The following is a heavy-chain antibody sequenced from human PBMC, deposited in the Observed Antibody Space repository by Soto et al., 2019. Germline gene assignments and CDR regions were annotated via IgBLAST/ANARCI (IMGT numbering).Heavy chain of an antibody. J-gene: IGHJ5*02. CDR3: ARGSLGAYYYDSSGYLHGFDP. CDR1: CGSISSYD. Sequence: LVTLSLTCTVACGSISSYDWRCIRQPPGKGLEWIGYIYYSGSTNYNPSLKSRVTISVDTSKNQFSLKLSSVTAADTAVYYCARGSLGAYYYDSSGYLHGFDPWGQGTLVTVSS. D-gene: IGHD3-22*01. CDR2: IYYSGST. V-gene: IGHV4-59*01.